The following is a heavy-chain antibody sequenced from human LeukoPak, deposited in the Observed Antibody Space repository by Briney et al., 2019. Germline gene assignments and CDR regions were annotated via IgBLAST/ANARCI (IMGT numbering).Heavy chain of an antibody. CDR2: IYTSGST. CDR1: GGSISSGSYY. D-gene: IGHD3-10*01. Sequence: SQTLSLTCTVSGGSISSGSYYWSWIRQPAGKGLEWIGRIYTSGSTNYNPSLKSRVTISVDTSKNQFSLKLSSVTAADTAVYYCAREVGMVREVIGGVADYWGQGTLVTVSS. V-gene: IGHV4-61*02. CDR3: AREVGMVREVIGGVADY. J-gene: IGHJ4*02.